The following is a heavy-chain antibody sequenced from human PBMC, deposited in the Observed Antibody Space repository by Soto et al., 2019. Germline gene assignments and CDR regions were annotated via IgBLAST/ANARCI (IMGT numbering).Heavy chain of an antibody. CDR3: ARDDSSVAGSNFDY. CDR1: VYTFTSYG. D-gene: IGHD6-19*01. Sequence: XSVKVSCKASVYTFTSYGISWVRQAPGQGLEWMGWISAYNGNTNYAQKLQGGVTMTTDTSTSTAYMELRSLRSDDTAVYYCARDDSSVAGSNFDYWGQGTLVTVSS. CDR2: ISAYNGNT. V-gene: IGHV1-18*04. J-gene: IGHJ4*02.